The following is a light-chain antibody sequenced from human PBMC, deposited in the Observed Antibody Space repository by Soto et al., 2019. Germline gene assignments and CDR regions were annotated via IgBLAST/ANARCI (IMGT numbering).Light chain of an antibody. V-gene: IGKV1-5*03. CDR1: QSISSW. J-gene: IGKJ1*01. Sequence: DIQMTQSASTLSASVGDRVTITCRASQSISSWLAWYQQKPGKAPKLLIYKASSLESGVPSRFSCSGSGTEFTLTISSLQPDDFATYYCQQYNSFSTVGPGTKGDIK. CDR2: KAS. CDR3: QQYNSFST.